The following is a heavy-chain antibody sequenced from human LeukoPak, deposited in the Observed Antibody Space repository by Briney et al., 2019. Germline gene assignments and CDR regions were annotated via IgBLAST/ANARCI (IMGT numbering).Heavy chain of an antibody. J-gene: IGHJ6*02. D-gene: IGHD6-25*01. V-gene: IGHV4-30-4*01. CDR3: ASPYSSDYGMDV. Sequence: PSETLSLTCTVSGGSISSGDYYWSRIRQPPGKGLEWIGYIYYSGSTYYNPSLKSRVTISVDTSKNQFSLKLSSVTAADTAVYYCASPYSSDYGMDVWGQGTTVTVSS. CDR1: GGSISSGDYY. CDR2: IYYSGST.